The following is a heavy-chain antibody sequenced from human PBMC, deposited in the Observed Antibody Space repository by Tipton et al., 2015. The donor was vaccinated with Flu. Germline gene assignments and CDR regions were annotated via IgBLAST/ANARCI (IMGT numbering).Heavy chain of an antibody. CDR2: ISHNGRT. J-gene: IGHJ3*02. CDR3: ARDLSGRAEAEAGYGAFDI. Sequence: TLSLTCTVSGVSISNYYWGWMRQAPGKGLEWIAYISHNGRTNHNPSLNSRLSISVDTSKNQFSLELQSVSAADTGVYYCARDLSGRAEAEAGYGAFDIWGQGTMATVSS. D-gene: IGHD6-13*01. V-gene: IGHV4-59*01. CDR1: GVSISNYY.